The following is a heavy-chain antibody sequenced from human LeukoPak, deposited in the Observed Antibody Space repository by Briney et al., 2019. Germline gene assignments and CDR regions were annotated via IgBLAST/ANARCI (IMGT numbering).Heavy chain of an antibody. V-gene: IGHV1-2*06. CDR2: MNPNNGGT. Sequence: SVKVSCKASGYIFTDYHMHWLRQAPGQGLEWVGRMNPNNGGTYYAQKFQDRVTMTSDTSISTAYMELSSLTSDDTALYYCARDYYSGTYAHWGQGTLVTVSS. CDR1: GYIFTDYH. D-gene: IGHD1-26*01. CDR3: ARDYYSGTYAH. J-gene: IGHJ4*02.